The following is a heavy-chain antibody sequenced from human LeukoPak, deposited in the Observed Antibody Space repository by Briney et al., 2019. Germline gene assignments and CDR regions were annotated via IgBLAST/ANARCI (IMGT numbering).Heavy chain of an antibody. CDR2: INHSGST. CDR1: GGSFCGYY. Sequence: SETLSLTCAVYGGSFCGYYWSWVRQPPGKGLEWIGEINHSGSTNYNPSLKSRVTISVDTSKNQFSLKLSSVTAADTAVYYCARGSDIVVVPAALRNWFDPWGQGTLVTVSS. J-gene: IGHJ5*02. CDR3: ARGSDIVVVPAALRNWFDP. V-gene: IGHV4-34*01. D-gene: IGHD2-2*01.